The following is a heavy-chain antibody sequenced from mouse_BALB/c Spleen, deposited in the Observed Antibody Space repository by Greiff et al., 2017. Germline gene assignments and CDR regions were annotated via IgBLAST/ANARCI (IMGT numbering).Heavy chain of an antibody. J-gene: IGHJ2*01. Sequence: EVKLMESGGGLVQPGGSLKLSCAASGFTFSSYGMSWVRQTPDKRLELVATINSNGGSTYYPDSVKGRFTISRDNAKNTLYLQMSSLKSEDTAMYYCARDRYFDYWGQGTTLTVSS. V-gene: IGHV5-6-3*01. CDR2: INSNGGST. CDR3: ARDRYFDY. CDR1: GFTFSSYG.